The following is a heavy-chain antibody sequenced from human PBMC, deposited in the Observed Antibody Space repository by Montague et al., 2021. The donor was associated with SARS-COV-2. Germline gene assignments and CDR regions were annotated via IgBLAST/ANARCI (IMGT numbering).Heavy chain of an antibody. CDR3: ATPDY. CDR1: GYSFTTYW. Sequence: QSGAEVKKPGESLRISCKDSGYSFTTYWINWVRQMPGKGLEWMGKIDPSDSNTNCSPSFQGHVTISVDRSISTAYLQWRSLKASDTAMYYCATPDYWGQGTLVTVSS. V-gene: IGHV5-10-1*03. CDR2: IDPSDSNT. J-gene: IGHJ4*02.